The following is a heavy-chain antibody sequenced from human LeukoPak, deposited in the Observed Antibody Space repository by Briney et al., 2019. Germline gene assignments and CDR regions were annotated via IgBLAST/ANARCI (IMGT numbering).Heavy chain of an antibody. CDR3: AKDITAAGGYFFDY. V-gene: IGHV3-23*01. J-gene: IGHJ4*02. D-gene: IGHD6-13*01. CDR1: GFTFSSYA. CDR2: ISNSGGST. Sequence: PGGSLRLSCAASGFTFSSYAMSWVRQAPGKGLEWVSTISNSGGSTYYADSVKGRFTISRDNSKNTLYLQMNSLRAEDTAVYYCAKDITAAGGYFFDYWGQGTLVTVPS.